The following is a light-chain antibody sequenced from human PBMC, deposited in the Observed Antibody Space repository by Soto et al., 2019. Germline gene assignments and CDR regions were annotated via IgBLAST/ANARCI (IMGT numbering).Light chain of an antibody. CDR2: GAS. J-gene: IGKJ2*01. Sequence: DIQMTQSPSTLSASVGDRVTITCRASHSIGRLLVWYQQRPGEAPNLLIYGASTLESGVPSRFSGSGSGTEFTLTISSLQSDDFATYYCQHYNSYSWAFAPGTQLET. CDR3: QHYNSYSWA. V-gene: IGKV1-5*01. CDR1: HSIGRL.